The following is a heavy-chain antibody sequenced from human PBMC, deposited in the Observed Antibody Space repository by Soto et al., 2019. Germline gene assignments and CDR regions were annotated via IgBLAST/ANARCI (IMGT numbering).Heavy chain of an antibody. CDR1: GCSISSYY. CDR3: ARDLWGYCGTDCYPLDV. V-gene: IGHV4-59*01. J-gene: IGHJ6*02. Sequence: SGTLSLTCTVSGCSISSYYWSWIRQPPGKGLEWIGYMYNTGSTVYNPSLKSRVTISVDTSKNQFYLKVNSVTAADTAVYYCARDLWGYCGTDCYPLDVWGQGTTVTVS. D-gene: IGHD2-21*02. CDR2: MYNTGST.